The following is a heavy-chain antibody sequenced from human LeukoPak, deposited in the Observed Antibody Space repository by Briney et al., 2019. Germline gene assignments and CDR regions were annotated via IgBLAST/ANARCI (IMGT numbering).Heavy chain of an antibody. CDR1: GYTFTSYY. CDR3: ARVTGGRYCSTTSCYMRGWFDP. D-gene: IGHD2-2*02. Sequence: SVKVSCKASGYTFTSYYMHWVRQAPGQGLEWMGGIIPVFGTSNYAQKFQGRVTITADESTRTAYMELSSLRSEDTAVYYCARVTGGRYCSTTSCYMRGWFDPWGQGTLVTVSS. CDR2: IIPVFGTS. J-gene: IGHJ5*02. V-gene: IGHV1-69*13.